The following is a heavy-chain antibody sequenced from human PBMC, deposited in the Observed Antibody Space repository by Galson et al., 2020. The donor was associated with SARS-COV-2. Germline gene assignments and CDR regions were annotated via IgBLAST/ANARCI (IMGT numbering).Heavy chain of an antibody. Sequence: SETLSLTCTVSGGSISSSSYYWGWIRQPPGKGLEWIGSIYYSGSTYYNPSLKSRVTISVDTSKNQFSLKLSSVTAADTAVYYCARQPCGTVIGCWFDPWGQGTLVTVSS. V-gene: IGHV4-39*01. J-gene: IGHJ5*02. CDR2: IYYSGST. D-gene: IGHD1-1*01. CDR3: ARQPCGTVIGCWFDP. CDR1: GGSISSSSYY.